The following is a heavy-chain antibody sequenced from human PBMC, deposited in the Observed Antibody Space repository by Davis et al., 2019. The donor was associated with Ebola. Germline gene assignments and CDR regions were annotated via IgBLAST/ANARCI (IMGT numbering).Heavy chain of an antibody. D-gene: IGHD4-23*01. V-gene: IGHV1-8*01. CDR1: GYTFTSYD. CDR2: MNPNSGNT. J-gene: IGHJ3*02. Sequence: ASVKVSCKASGYTFTSYDINWVRQATGQGLEWMGWMNPNSGNTGYAQKFQGRVTMTRNTSISTAYMELSRLRSDDTAVYYCARGADYGGAFDIWGQGTMVTVSS. CDR3: ARGADYGGAFDI.